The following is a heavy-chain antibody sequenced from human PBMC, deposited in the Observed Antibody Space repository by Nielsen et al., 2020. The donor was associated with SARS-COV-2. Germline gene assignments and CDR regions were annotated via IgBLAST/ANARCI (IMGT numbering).Heavy chain of an antibody. CDR1: GFTFDDYA. D-gene: IGHD3-10*01. CDR2: ISWNSGNI. J-gene: IGHJ6*02. Sequence: SLKISCAASGFTFDDYAMHWVRQAPGKGLEWVSGISWNSGNIGYADSVKGRFTISRDNAKNSLYLQMNSLRAEDTALYYCAKDKGITMVRGVTPLGMDVWGQGTTVTVSS. CDR3: AKDKGITMVRGVTPLGMDV. V-gene: IGHV3-9*01.